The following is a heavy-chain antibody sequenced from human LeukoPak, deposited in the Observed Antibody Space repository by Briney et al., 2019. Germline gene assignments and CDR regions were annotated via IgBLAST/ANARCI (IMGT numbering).Heavy chain of an antibody. CDR2: IGGGDDI. V-gene: IGHV3-23*01. D-gene: IGHD3-22*01. Sequence: PGGSLRLSCAASGFTFNIFAMSWVRQAPGKGLEWVSGIGGGDDIHYADSVKGRFTVSRDDSKSTVYLQMNSLRGEDTAVYYCARDFLIGAPDYLDHWGKGTLVSVSS. CDR3: ARDFLIGAPDYLDH. CDR1: GFTFNIFA. J-gene: IGHJ4*02.